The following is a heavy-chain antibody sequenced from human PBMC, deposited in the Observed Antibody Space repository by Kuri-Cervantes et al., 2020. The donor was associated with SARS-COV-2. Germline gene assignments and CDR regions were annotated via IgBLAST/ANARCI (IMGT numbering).Heavy chain of an antibody. Sequence: ASVKVSCKASGYTFTGYYMHWVRQAPGQGLEWMGWINPNSGGTNYAQKFQGRVTMTRETSISTAYMELSRLRSDDTAVYYCARGSIFSDTGGWYFYYWGQGTLVTVSS. CDR2: INPNSGGT. V-gene: IGHV1-2*02. CDR1: GYTFTGYY. CDR3: ARGSIFSDTGGWYFYY. J-gene: IGHJ4*02. D-gene: IGHD3-10*01.